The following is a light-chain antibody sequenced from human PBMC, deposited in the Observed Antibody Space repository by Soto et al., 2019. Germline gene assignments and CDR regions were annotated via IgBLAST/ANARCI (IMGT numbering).Light chain of an antibody. Sequence: QSALTQPASVFGSPGQSITISCTGASSDVGGYNYVSWYQQHPGKAPRLMIYEVSSRPSGISDRFSGSKSGNTASLTISGLQAEDDADYYCSSYTNTPTPVLFGGGTKVNVL. CDR2: EVS. CDR3: SSYTNTPTPVL. V-gene: IGLV2-14*01. CDR1: SSDVGGYNY. J-gene: IGLJ2*01.